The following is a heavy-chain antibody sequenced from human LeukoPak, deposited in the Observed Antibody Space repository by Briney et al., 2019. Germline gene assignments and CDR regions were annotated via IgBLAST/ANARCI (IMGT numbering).Heavy chain of an antibody. Sequence: SQTLSLTCTVSGGSISSGDYYWSWIRQPPGKGLEWIGYIYYSGSTYYNPSLKSRVTMSVDTSKNQFSLKLSSVTAADTAVYFCARHQRWLQSVPYYFDYWGQGTLVTVSS. V-gene: IGHV4-30-4*01. J-gene: IGHJ4*02. CDR3: ARHQRWLQSVPYYFDY. CDR2: IYYSGST. CDR1: GGSISSGDYY. D-gene: IGHD5-24*01.